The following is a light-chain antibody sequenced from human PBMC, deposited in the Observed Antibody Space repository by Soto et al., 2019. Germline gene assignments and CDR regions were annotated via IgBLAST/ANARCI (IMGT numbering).Light chain of an antibody. J-gene: IGKJ1*01. CDR3: LQYQSYWT. V-gene: IGKV1-5*03. CDR2: QAS. CDR1: QSISRQ. Sequence: DIQMTQSPSTLSASVGDRVSITCRASQSISRQLAWYQQKPGKAPNLLIYQASNLETGVPSRFTGSGSGTEFTITISMLQPDDLATYYDLQYQSYWTFGQGTKVEVK.